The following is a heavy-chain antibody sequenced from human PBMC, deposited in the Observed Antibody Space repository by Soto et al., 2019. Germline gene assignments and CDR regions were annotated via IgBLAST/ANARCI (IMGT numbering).Heavy chain of an antibody. V-gene: IGHV1-46*01. CDR2: INPSGGST. CDR1: GYTFTSYY. Sequence: ASVKVSCKASGYTFTSYYMHWVRQAPGQGLEWMGIINPSGGSTSYAQKFRGRVTMTRDTSTSTVYMELSSLRSEDTAVYYCARPLYSSSSGLGSGYYYYYGMDVWGQGTTVTVSS. D-gene: IGHD6-6*01. CDR3: ARPLYSSSSGLGSGYYYYYGMDV. J-gene: IGHJ6*02.